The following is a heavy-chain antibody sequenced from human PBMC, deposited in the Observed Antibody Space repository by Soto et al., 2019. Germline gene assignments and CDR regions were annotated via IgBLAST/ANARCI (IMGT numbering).Heavy chain of an antibody. Sequence: TLSLTCTVSGGSISRGGYYWSWIRQQPGRGLEGIGYIYYSGSTYYNPSLKSRGTISVDTSKNQFSLKLSSVTAADTAVYYCARGTPGWGMVRGTNWFDPWGQGTLVTVSS. CDR2: IYYSGST. CDR1: GGSISRGGYY. J-gene: IGHJ5*02. D-gene: IGHD3-10*01. CDR3: ARGTPGWGMVRGTNWFDP. V-gene: IGHV4-31*03.